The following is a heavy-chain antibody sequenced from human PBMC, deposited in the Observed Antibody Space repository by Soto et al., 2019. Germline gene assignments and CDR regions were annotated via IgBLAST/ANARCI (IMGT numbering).Heavy chain of an antibody. V-gene: IGHV3-30*03. CDR1: GFIFSNHG. CDR3: TIVRVADSALDH. J-gene: IGHJ4*02. D-gene: IGHD3-10*02. Sequence: QVQLVEAGGGVVQPGRSLRLSCVGSGFIFSNHGMHWVRQTPGKGLEWVAFMSYDGSDTLYADSVKGRFTISRDNAKNTLFLHMSNLRAEDTAMYYCTIVRVADSALDHWGQGTLVTVSS. CDR2: MSYDGSDT.